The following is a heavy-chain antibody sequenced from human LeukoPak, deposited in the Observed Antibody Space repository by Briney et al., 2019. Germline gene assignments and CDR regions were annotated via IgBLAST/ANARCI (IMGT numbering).Heavy chain of an antibody. CDR1: GFTFSSYA. Sequence: PGGSLRLSCAASGFTFSSYAMSWVRQAPGKGLEWVSAISGSGGSTYYADSVKGRFTISRDNSKNTLYLQMNSLRAEDTAVYYCAKDRPISVYSSSSGLLGYWGQGTLVTVSS. CDR3: AKDRPISVYSSSSGLLGY. J-gene: IGHJ4*02. D-gene: IGHD6-6*01. V-gene: IGHV3-23*01. CDR2: ISGSGGST.